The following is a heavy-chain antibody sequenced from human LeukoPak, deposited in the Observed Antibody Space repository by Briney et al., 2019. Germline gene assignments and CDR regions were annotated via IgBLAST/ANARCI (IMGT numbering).Heavy chain of an antibody. V-gene: IGHV1-3*01. Sequence: ASVKVSCKASGYTFTSYAMHWVRQAPGQRLEWMGWINAGSGNTKYSQKFQGRVTITRDTSASTAYMELSSLRSEDTAVYYCARASLPYYYGSGSPDYWGQGTLVTVSS. CDR2: INAGSGNT. D-gene: IGHD3-10*01. CDR1: GYTFTSYA. CDR3: ARASLPYYYGSGSPDY. J-gene: IGHJ4*02.